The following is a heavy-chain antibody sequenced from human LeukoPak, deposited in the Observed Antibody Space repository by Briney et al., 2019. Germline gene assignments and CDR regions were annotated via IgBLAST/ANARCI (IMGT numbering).Heavy chain of an antibody. CDR3: ARGPPAIVVVTATDDP. CDR2: ISYDGSNK. Sequence: PGGSLRLSCAASGFTFSSYAMHWVRQAPGKGLEWVAVISYDGSNKYYADSVKGRFTISRDNSKNTLYLQMNSLRAEDTAVYYCARGPPAIVVVTATDDPWGQGTLVTVSS. CDR1: GFTFSSYA. V-gene: IGHV3-30-3*01. D-gene: IGHD2-21*02. J-gene: IGHJ5*02.